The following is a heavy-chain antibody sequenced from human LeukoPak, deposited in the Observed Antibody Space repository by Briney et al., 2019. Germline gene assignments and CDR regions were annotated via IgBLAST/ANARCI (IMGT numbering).Heavy chain of an antibody. CDR2: INHSGST. J-gene: IGHJ4*02. CDR1: GGSFSGYY. CDR3: ARGNSIVVFDY. Sequence: SETLSLTCAVYGGSFSGYYWSWIRQPPGKGLEWIGEINHSGSTNYNPFLKSRVTISVDTSKNQFSLKLSSVTAADTAVYYCARGNSIVVFDYWGQGTLVTVSS. D-gene: IGHD3-22*01. V-gene: IGHV4-34*01.